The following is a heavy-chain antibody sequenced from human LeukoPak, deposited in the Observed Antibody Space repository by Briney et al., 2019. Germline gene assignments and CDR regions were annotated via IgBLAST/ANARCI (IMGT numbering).Heavy chain of an antibody. J-gene: IGHJ4*02. CDR1: GGSFSDYY. Sequence: SETLSLTCAVSGGSFSDYYWSWIRQPPGKGLEWIGEINHSGSTNYSPSLKSRATISVDTSKNQFSLKLSSVTAADTAVYYCARLRDSSGYYPYYFDYWGQGTLVTVSS. CDR2: INHSGST. D-gene: IGHD3-22*01. V-gene: IGHV4-34*01. CDR3: ARLRDSSGYYPYYFDY.